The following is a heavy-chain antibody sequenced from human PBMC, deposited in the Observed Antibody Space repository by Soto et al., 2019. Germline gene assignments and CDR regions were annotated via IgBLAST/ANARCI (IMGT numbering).Heavy chain of an antibody. CDR3: ARERNYDSSGYSSEDAFDI. CDR2: ISYDGSNK. J-gene: IGHJ3*02. V-gene: IGHV3-30-3*01. CDR1: GFTFSSYA. Sequence: GGSLRLSCAASGFTFSSYAMHWVRQAPGKGLEWVAVISYDGSNKYYADSVKGRFTISRDNSKNTLYLQMNSLRAEDTAVYYCARERNYDSSGYSSEDAFDIWGQGTMVTVSS. D-gene: IGHD3-22*01.